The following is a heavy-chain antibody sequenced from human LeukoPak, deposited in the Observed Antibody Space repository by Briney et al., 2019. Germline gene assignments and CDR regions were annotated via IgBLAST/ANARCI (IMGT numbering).Heavy chain of an antibody. CDR2: ISNSGGSI. CDR3: AARNRDGCFDY. J-gene: IGHJ4*02. V-gene: IGHV3-11*01. D-gene: IGHD5-24*01. Sequence: GGSLRLSCAVSGFTFSDYYMSWIRQAPGKGLECLSYISNSGGSIYYADSVKGRFTISRDNAKNSLCLQMNSLRADDTAVYYCAARNRDGCFDYWSQGTLVIVSS. CDR1: GFTFSDYY.